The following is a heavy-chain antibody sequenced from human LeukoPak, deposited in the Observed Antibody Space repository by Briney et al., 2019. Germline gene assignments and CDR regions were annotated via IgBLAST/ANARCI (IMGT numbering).Heavy chain of an antibody. J-gene: IGHJ4*02. Sequence: SQTLSLTCTLSGGSITSTDYYWNWVRQHPGTGLEWFGYIYYSGITSHNPSLKSRVPLSLDTSENQFSLRLTSATATATAVFSCSRRLTRLPATNHFYYWGQGILVTVSS. V-gene: IGHV4-31*03. D-gene: IGHD2-15*01. CDR3: SRRLTRLPATNHFYY. CDR1: GGSITSTDYY. CDR2: IYYSGIT.